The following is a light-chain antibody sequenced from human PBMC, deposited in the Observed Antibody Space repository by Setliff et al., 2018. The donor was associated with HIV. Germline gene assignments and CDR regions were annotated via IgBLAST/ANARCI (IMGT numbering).Light chain of an antibody. J-gene: IGLJ1*01. V-gene: IGLV2-14*01. CDR3: TSYTSSYTLV. CDR2: EVS. Sequence: QSALTQPASVSGSPGQSITISCTGTSSDVGGYNYVSWYQQHPGKAPKVMIYEVSNRPSGVSNRFSGSKSGNTASLTISGLQAEDEADYHCTSYTSSYTLVFGTGTQVTVL. CDR1: SSDVGGYNY.